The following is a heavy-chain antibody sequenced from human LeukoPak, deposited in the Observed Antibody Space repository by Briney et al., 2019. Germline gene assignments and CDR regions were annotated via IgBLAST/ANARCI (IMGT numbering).Heavy chain of an antibody. V-gene: IGHV3-53*01. CDR1: GFTFSTYA. Sequence: GGSLRLSCAASGFTFSTYAISWVRQTPEKGLEWVSVIYSGGSTYYADSVKGRFTISRDNSKNTLYLQMNSLRAEDTAVYYCARDGYYGSGRMDVWGQGTTVTVSS. CDR2: IYSGGST. D-gene: IGHD3-10*01. CDR3: ARDGYYGSGRMDV. J-gene: IGHJ6*02.